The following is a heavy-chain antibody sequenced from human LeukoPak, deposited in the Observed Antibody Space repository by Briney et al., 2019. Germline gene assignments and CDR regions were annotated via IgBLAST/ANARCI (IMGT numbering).Heavy chain of an antibody. CDR2: ISGSGGST. V-gene: IGHV3-23*01. D-gene: IGHD3-22*01. CDR1: AFIFSGHW. J-gene: IGHJ4*02. CDR3: AKDRTYYYDSSGSHFDY. Sequence: GGSLRLSCEGSAFIFSGHWMNWVRQTPGKGLEWVSAISGSGGSTYYADSVKGRFTISRDNSKNTLYLQMNSLRAEDTAVYYCAKDRTYYYDSSGSHFDYWGQGTLVTVSS.